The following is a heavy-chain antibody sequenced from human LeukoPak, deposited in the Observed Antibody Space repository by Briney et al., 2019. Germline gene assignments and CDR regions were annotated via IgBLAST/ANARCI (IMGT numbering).Heavy chain of an antibody. D-gene: IGHD5-18*01. CDR1: GYTFTSYY. J-gene: IGHJ4*02. V-gene: IGHV1-46*01. CDR3: ARSVVYRDTAMVTCYFDY. CDR2: INPSGGST. Sequence: GASVKVSCKASGYTFTSYYMHWVREAPGQGLEWMGIINPSGGSTSYAQKFQGRVTMTRDTSISTAYMELSRLRSDDTAVYYCARSVVYRDTAMVTCYFDYWGQGTLVTVSS.